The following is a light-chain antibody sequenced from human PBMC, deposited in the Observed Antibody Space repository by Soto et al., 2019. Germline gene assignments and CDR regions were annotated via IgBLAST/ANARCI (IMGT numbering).Light chain of an antibody. CDR2: DGS. Sequence: QSALTQPASVSGSPGQSITISCTGTSSDVGSYNLVSWYQQHPGKAPKLMIYDGSKRPSGVSNRFSGSKSGNTASLTISGLQAEDEGDYYCCSYAGSSTAVVFGGGTKLTVL. CDR3: CSYAGSSTAVV. CDR1: SSDVGSYNL. V-gene: IGLV2-23*01. J-gene: IGLJ2*01.